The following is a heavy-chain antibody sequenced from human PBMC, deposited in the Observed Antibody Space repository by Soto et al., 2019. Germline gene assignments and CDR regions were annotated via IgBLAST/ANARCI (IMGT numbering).Heavy chain of an antibody. Sequence: QVQLVESGGGVVQPERSLRLSCAASGFIFRSYTMHWVRQAPGKGLEWVGVITYDGGNQYYADSVKGRFTISRDNSRNTMYLQLNSLRPDDTALYYCATNRGSGSLTAIIDYWGQGTLVTVSS. CDR3: ATNRGSGSLTAIIDY. V-gene: IGHV3-30-3*01. CDR2: ITYDGGNQ. J-gene: IGHJ4*02. D-gene: IGHD5-12*01. CDR1: GFIFRSYT.